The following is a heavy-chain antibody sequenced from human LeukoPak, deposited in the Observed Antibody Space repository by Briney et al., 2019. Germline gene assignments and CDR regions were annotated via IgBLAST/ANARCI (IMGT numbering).Heavy chain of an antibody. CDR1: GFTFNTYA. Sequence: GGSLRLSCAASGFTFNTYAMSWVRQAPGKGLEWVSAISGSGGSTYYADSVKGRFTISRDDSKNTLYLQMNSLRAEDTAVYYCAKDWNSSGYYRRGTHYFDYWGQGTLVTVSS. CDR3: AKDWNSSGYYRRGTHYFDY. J-gene: IGHJ4*02. CDR2: ISGSGGST. V-gene: IGHV3-23*01. D-gene: IGHD3-22*01.